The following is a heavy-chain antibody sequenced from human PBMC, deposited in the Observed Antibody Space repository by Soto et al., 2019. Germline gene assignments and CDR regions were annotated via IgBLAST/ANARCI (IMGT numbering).Heavy chain of an antibody. CDR3: ARVLTHDWFDP. Sequence: GGTLRPSCPASVFTYSSNSMKWVRQAPGKGLEWVSSISSSSSYIYYADSVKGRFTISRDNAKNSLYLQMNSLRAEDTAVYYCARVLTHDWFDPWGQGTLVTVS. V-gene: IGHV3-21*01. CDR2: ISSSSSYI. CDR1: VFTYSSNS. J-gene: IGHJ5*02.